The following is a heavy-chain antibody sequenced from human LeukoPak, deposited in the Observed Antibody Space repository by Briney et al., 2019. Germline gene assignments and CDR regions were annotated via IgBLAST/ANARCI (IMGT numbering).Heavy chain of an antibody. D-gene: IGHD4-17*01. CDR2: VYYSGTT. J-gene: IGHJ4*02. V-gene: IGHV4-38-2*02. CDR3: AREEYGDYVGY. CDR1: GYSISSGYY. Sequence: PSETLSLTCTVSGYSISSGYYWGWIRQPPGKGLEWIGYVYYSGTTNYNPSLRSRVTISVDTSKNQFSLKLNSVTAADTAVYYCAREEYGDYVGYWGQGTLVTVAS.